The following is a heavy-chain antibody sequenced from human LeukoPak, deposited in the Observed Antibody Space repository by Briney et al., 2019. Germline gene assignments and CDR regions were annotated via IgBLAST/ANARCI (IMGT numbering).Heavy chain of an antibody. Sequence: PSETLSLTCTVSGGSISSSSYYWGWIRQPPGQGLEWIGEINHSGSTNYNPPLKSRVTISVDTSKNQFSLKLSSVTAADTAVYYCARGGKSAITIFSFDYWGQGTLVTVSS. CDR2: INHSGST. CDR1: GGSISSSSYY. V-gene: IGHV4-39*07. D-gene: IGHD3-9*01. J-gene: IGHJ4*02. CDR3: ARGGKSAITIFSFDY.